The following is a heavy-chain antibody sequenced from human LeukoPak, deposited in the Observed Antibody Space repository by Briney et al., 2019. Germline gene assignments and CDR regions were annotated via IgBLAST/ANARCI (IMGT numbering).Heavy chain of an antibody. D-gene: IGHD1-14*01. Sequence: PSETLSLTCTVSGGSISSYYWSWIRQPPGKGLEWIGYIYYSGSTNYNPSLKSRVTISVDTSKNQFSLKLSFVTAADTAVYYCARALNPYYYYMDVWGKGTTVTVSS. V-gene: IGHV4-59*01. J-gene: IGHJ6*03. CDR2: IYYSGST. CDR3: ARALNPYYYYMDV. CDR1: GGSISSYY.